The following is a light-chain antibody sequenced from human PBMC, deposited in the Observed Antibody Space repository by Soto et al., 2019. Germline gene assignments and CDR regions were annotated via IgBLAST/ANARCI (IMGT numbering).Light chain of an antibody. J-gene: IGLJ2*01. CDR1: SSNIGNNY. Sequence: QSVLTQPPSVSAAPGQKVTISCSGSSSNIGNNYVSWYQQLPGTAPKLLIYENNKRPSGIPDRFSGSKSGTSATLGITGLQTGDEDYYYCGTWDSSLSAVVFGGGTKVTV. CDR3: GTWDSSLSAVV. V-gene: IGLV1-51*02. CDR2: ENN.